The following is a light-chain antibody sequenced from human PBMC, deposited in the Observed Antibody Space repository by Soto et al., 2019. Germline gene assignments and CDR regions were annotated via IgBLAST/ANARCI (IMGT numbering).Light chain of an antibody. CDR3: QQSFSTPWT. CDR2: AAS. J-gene: IGKJ1*01. CDR1: QSISSY. V-gene: IGKV1-39*01. Sequence: DIQLTQSPTSLSASVGDRVTITCRASQSISSYLSWHQQKPGKAPNLLVYAASSLQSGVPSRFSGSGSGTDFTLTISSLQPEDFATYYCQQSFSTPWTVGQGTKVDIK.